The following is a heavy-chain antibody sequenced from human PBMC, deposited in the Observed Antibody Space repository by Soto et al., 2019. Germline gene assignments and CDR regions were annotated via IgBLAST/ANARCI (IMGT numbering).Heavy chain of an antibody. J-gene: IGHJ6*02. CDR2: ISYDGSNK. V-gene: IGHV3-30*18. Sequence: GGSLRLSCAASGFTFSSYGMHWVRQAPGKGLEWVAVISYDGSNKYYADSVKGRFTISRDNSKNTLYLQMNSLRAEDTAVYYCAKDIRAYGSGSYYWYYYYGMDVWGQGTTVTVSS. CDR1: GFTFSSYG. D-gene: IGHD3-10*01. CDR3: AKDIRAYGSGSYYWYYYYGMDV.